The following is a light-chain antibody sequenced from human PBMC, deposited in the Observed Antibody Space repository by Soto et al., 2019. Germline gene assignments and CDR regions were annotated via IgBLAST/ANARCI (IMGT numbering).Light chain of an antibody. CDR2: GNS. CDR3: QSYDSSRRGSKV. J-gene: IGLJ2*01. CDR1: SSNIGAGYD. Sequence: QSVLTQPPSVSGAPGQRVTISCTGSSSNIGAGYDVHWYQQLPGTAPKLLIYGNSNRPSGVPDRFSGSKSGTSASLAITGLQAEDEADYYCQSYDSSRRGSKVFGGGTQLTVL. V-gene: IGLV1-40*01.